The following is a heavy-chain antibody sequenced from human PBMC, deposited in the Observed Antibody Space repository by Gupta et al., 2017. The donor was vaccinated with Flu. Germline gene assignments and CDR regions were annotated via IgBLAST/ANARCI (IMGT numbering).Heavy chain of an antibody. CDR3: ARDPKGLTGGDY. V-gene: IGHV3-33*01. CDR1: TFSAYA. D-gene: IGHD3-10*01. CDR2: VWSDGTIK. Sequence: TFSAYAMHWVRQTPGKGLEWVAVVWSDGTIKKYADSVQGRFTISRDNSKNTLYLQMNSLRAEDTAVYYCARDPKGLTGGDYWGQGTLVTVSS. J-gene: IGHJ4*02.